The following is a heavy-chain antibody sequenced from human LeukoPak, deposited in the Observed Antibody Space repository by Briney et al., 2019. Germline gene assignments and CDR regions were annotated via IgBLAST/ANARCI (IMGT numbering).Heavy chain of an antibody. CDR1: EFTFNNYA. J-gene: IGHJ4*02. Sequence: GGSLRLSCAAPEFTFNNYAIHWVRQAPGKGLEWVAVISYIGNNKYYADSVKGRFTISRDNSKNTLYLQMNSLRAEDTAVYYCARDLSIAAADYYFDYWGQGTLVTVSS. CDR2: ISYIGNNK. V-gene: IGHV3-30-3*01. CDR3: ARDLSIAAADYYFDY. D-gene: IGHD6-13*01.